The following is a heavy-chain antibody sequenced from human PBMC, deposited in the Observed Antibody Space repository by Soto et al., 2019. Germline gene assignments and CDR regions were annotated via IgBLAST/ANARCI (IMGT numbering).Heavy chain of an antibody. CDR3: ARDVTVNTRNLDY. Sequence: QVQLVQSAAEVKKPGASVKVSCKASGYTFTNYGVSWVRQAPGQGLEWMGWISTDNGNTYYAQKFQGRVTMTTDTSTNTAYMDLRSLRSDDTAVYYCARDVTVNTRNLDYWGQGTLVTVSS. J-gene: IGHJ4*02. V-gene: IGHV1-18*04. CDR1: GYTFTNYG. D-gene: IGHD4-17*01. CDR2: ISTDNGNT.